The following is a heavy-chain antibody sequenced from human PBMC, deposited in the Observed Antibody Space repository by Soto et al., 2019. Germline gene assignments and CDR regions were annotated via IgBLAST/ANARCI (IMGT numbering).Heavy chain of an antibody. J-gene: IGHJ4*02. Sequence: PGGSLRLSCATSGLTFSNYAMSWVRQAPGGGLEWVSSMSGSSSTTYYADSVRGRFTISRDRSNNTLYLQMSSLRAEDTALYYCAKNQERELPRVIDFWGQGALVTVSS. CDR1: GLTFSNYA. CDR3: AKNQERELPRVIDF. D-gene: IGHD1-7*01. CDR2: MSGSSSTT. V-gene: IGHV3-23*01.